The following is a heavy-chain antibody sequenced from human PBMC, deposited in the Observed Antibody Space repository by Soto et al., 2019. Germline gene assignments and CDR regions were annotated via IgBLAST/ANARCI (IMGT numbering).Heavy chain of an antibody. J-gene: IGHJ6*02. D-gene: IGHD3-10*01. V-gene: IGHV4-31*03. CDR3: ARDLRGSGSYYMYGMDV. Sequence: TLSLTCTVSGGSISGGGYYWSWIRQHPGKGLEWIGYIYYSGSTYYNPSLKSRVTISVDTSKNQFSLKLSSVTAADTAVYYCARDLRGSGSYYMYGMDVWGQGTTVTVSS. CDR1: GGSISGGGYY. CDR2: IYYSGST.